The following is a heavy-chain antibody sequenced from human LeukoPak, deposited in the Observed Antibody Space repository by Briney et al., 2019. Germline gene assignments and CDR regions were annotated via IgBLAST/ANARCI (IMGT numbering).Heavy chain of an antibody. CDR3: ARALMDYDFWSGYPKNWFDP. D-gene: IGHD3-3*01. Sequence: ASVKVSCKASGYTFTSYDINWVRQATGQGLEWMGWMNPNSGDTGYAQKFQGRVTMTRNTSISTAYMELSSLRSEDTAVYYCARALMDYDFWSGYPKNWFDPWGQGTLVTVSS. V-gene: IGHV1-8*01. J-gene: IGHJ5*02. CDR2: MNPNSGDT. CDR1: GYTFTSYD.